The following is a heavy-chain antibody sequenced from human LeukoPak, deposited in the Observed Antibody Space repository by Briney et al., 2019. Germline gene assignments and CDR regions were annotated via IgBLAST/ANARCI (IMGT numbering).Heavy chain of an antibody. V-gene: IGHV1-18*01. CDR3: ARNFHGIRLGSDAFDI. D-gene: IGHD3-16*01. CDR2: ISAYNGNT. Sequence: ASVKVSCKASGYTFTSYGISWVRQAPGQGLEWMGWISAYNGNTNYAQKLQGRVTMTTDTSTSTAYMELRSLRSDDTAVYYCARNFHGIRLGSDAFDIWGQGTMVTVSS. J-gene: IGHJ3*02. CDR1: GYTFTSYG.